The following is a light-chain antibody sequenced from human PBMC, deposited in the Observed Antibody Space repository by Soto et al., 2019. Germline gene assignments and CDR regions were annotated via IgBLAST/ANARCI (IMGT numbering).Light chain of an antibody. V-gene: IGLV2-14*01. J-gene: IGLJ1*01. CDR2: DVT. CDR1: SSDVGGYIY. CDR3: SSYTTSSPYV. Sequence: QSVLTQPASVSGSPGQSITISCTGTSSDVGGYIYVSWYQQHPGKAPKLMIYDVTSRPSGVSYRFSGSKSGNTASLTISGLQADDEADYYCSSYTTSSPYVFGTGTKVTVL.